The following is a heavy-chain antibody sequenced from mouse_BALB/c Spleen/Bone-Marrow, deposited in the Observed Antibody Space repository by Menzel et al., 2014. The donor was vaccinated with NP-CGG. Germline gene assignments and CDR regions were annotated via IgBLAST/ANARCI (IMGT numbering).Heavy chain of an antibody. D-gene: IGHD2-3*01. CDR1: GYTFTSYW. CDR3: ARALGDGYYYAMDY. Sequence: QVQLQQPGAELVKPGAPVKLSCKASGYTFTSYWMNWVKQRPGRGLEWIGRIDPSDSETHYNQKFKDKATLTVDKSSSTAYIQLSSPTSEDSAVYYCARALGDGYYYAMDYWGQGTSVTVSS. J-gene: IGHJ4*01. CDR2: IDPSDSET. V-gene: IGHV1-69*02.